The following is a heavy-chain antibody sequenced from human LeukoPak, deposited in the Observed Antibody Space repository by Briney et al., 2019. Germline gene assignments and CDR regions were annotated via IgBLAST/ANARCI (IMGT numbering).Heavy chain of an antibody. Sequence: GGSLRLSCAASGFTFSSYGMSWVRQAPGKGLEWVSAISGSGRSTFYADSVKGRFTISRDNSKNTLYLQMNSLRAEDTAVYYCAKGRYYDSSGSAYFDYWGQGTLVTVSS. CDR2: ISGSGRST. J-gene: IGHJ4*02. V-gene: IGHV3-23*01. CDR3: AKGRYYDSSGSAYFDY. D-gene: IGHD3-22*01. CDR1: GFTFSSYG.